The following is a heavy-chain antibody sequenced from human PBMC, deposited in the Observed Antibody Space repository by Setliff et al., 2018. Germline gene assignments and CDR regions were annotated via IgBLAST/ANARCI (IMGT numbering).Heavy chain of an antibody. CDR2: ISYDGGGK. Sequence: GSLRLSCSASGFSFSTYDFHWVRQAPGKGLEWVAVISYDGGGKYYTDSVKGRFIISRDSSTSTVYLQMNSLRAEDTAVYYCARESSGSSPWGQGTLVTVSS. J-gene: IGHJ5*02. D-gene: IGHD3-10*01. CDR3: ARESSGSSP. V-gene: IGHV3-30*10. CDR1: GFSFSTYD.